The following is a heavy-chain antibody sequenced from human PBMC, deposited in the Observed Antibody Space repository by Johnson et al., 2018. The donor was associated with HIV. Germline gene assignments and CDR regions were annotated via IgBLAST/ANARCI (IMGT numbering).Heavy chain of an antibody. Sequence: QVQLVESGGGVVQPGRSLRLSCEASGFTFSSYGMHWVRQAPGKGLEWVAVISYDGSNKYYADSVKGRFTISRDNSKNTLYLQMNSLRAEYTAVYYCASPERPTGTQEEAFDIWGQGTMVTVSS. V-gene: IGHV3-30*19. D-gene: IGHD1-1*01. CDR2: ISYDGSNK. CDR3: ASPERPTGTQEEAFDI. J-gene: IGHJ3*02. CDR1: GFTFSSYG.